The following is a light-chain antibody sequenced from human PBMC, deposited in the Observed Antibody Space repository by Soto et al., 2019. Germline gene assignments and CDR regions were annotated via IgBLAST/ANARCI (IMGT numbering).Light chain of an antibody. CDR3: QQSYSIPIT. V-gene: IGKV1-39*01. J-gene: IGKJ5*01. Sequence: DIQMTQSPSSLSASVGDRVTITCRASQSIASYLNWYQQKPGKAPEFLIYAASSLQSGVPSRFSGSGSGTDFTLTISSLQPEDFATYYCQQSYSIPITFDQGTRLDIK. CDR1: QSIASY. CDR2: AAS.